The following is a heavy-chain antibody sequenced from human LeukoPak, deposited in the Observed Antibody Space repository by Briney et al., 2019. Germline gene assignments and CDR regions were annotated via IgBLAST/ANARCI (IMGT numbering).Heavy chain of an antibody. Sequence: PSETLSLTFTVSGGSTSGSSYYWGWIRQPPGKGLEWIGSIYYSGSTYYNPSLKSRVTISVDTSKNQFSLKLSSVTAADTAVYYCARRVDSSSSYYFDYWGQGTLVTVSS. J-gene: IGHJ4*02. CDR3: ARRVDSSSSYYFDY. D-gene: IGHD6-6*01. V-gene: IGHV4-39*01. CDR2: IYYSGST. CDR1: GGSTSGSSYY.